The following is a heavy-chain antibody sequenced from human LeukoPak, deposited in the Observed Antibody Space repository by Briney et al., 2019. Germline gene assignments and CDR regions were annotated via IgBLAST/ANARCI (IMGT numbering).Heavy chain of an antibody. D-gene: IGHD6-6*01. CDR1: GGSFSSYY. Sequence: PSETLSLTCTVSGGSFSSYYWSWLRQPPGKGLEWIGYIYTSGGTNYNPSLKSRVTISVDTSKNQFSLKLSSVTAADTAYYYCARVPYGGSASLFDYWGQGTLVTVSS. V-gene: IGHV4-59*01. CDR2: IYTSGGT. CDR3: ARVPYGGSASLFDY. J-gene: IGHJ4*02.